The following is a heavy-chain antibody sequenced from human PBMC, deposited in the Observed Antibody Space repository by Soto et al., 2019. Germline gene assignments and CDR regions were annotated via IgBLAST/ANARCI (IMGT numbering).Heavy chain of an antibody. CDR1: GFTFSSYG. Sequence: GGSLRLSCAASGFTFSSYGMHWVRQAPGKGLEWVAVISYDGSNKYYADSVKGRFTISRDNSKNTLYLQMNSLRAEDTAVYYCAKDRVVRYFEWAFDIWGQGTMVTVSS. D-gene: IGHD3-9*01. V-gene: IGHV3-30*18. CDR2: ISYDGSNK. CDR3: AKDRVVRYFEWAFDI. J-gene: IGHJ3*02.